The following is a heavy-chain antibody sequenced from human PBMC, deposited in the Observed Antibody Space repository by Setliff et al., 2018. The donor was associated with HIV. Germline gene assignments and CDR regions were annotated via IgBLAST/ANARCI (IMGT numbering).Heavy chain of an antibody. D-gene: IGHD6-6*01. J-gene: IGHJ5*02. CDR2: IYYSGST. CDR3: AGYSSSSGWFDP. CDR1: GGSISSSNW. Sequence: SETLSLTCAVSGGSISSSNWWSWVRQPPGKGLEWVGEIYYSGSTYYNPSLKSRVTISVDTSKDQFSLKLSSVTAADTAVYYCAGYSSSSGWFDPWGQGTLVTVSS. V-gene: IGHV4-4*02.